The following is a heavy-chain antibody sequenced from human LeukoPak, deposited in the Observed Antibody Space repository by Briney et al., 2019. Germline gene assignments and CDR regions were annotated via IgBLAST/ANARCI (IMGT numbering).Heavy chain of an antibody. Sequence: PGGSLRLSCAASGFTFDDYAMHWVRQAPGKGLEWVSGISWNSGSIYYADSVKGRFTISRDNSKKSLYLQMNSLRAEDTALYYCAKDNVIDTGFDYWGQGTLVTVSS. CDR2: ISWNSGSI. CDR1: GFTFDDYA. D-gene: IGHD3-22*01. V-gene: IGHV3-9*01. CDR3: AKDNVIDTGFDY. J-gene: IGHJ4*02.